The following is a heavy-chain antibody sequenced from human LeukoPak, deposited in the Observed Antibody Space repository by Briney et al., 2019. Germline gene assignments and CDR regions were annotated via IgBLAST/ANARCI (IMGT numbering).Heavy chain of an antibody. Sequence: QPGRSLRLSCAASGFTFSSYGMHWVRQAPGKGLEWVAVISYDGSNKYYADSVKGRFTISRDNSKNTLYLQMNSLRAEDTAVYYCAKEVMVQSIAVAGTDWFDPWGQGTLVTVSS. CDR3: AKEVMVQSIAVAGTDWFDP. CDR1: GFTFSSYG. D-gene: IGHD6-19*01. V-gene: IGHV3-30*18. CDR2: ISYDGSNK. J-gene: IGHJ5*02.